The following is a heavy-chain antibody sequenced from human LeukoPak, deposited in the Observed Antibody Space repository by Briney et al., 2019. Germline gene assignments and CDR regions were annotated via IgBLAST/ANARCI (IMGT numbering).Heavy chain of an antibody. J-gene: IGHJ4*02. CDR2: IIPIFGTA. Sequence: SVKVSFKASGGPFSSHVITWVRQAPGQGLEWMGGIIPIFGTADYAQKFQGRVTITADESTSTAYMELSSLRSEDTAVYFCARGDSDTFGGVIVLDYWGQGTLVTVSS. CDR3: ARGDSDTFGGVIVLDY. V-gene: IGHV1-69*13. D-gene: IGHD3-16*02. CDR1: GGPFSSHV.